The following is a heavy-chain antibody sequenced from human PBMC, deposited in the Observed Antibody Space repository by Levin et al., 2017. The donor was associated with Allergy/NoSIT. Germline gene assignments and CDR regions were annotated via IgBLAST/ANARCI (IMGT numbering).Heavy chain of an antibody. CDR2: IYSGGST. CDR3: ASFATYYDIPGAFDI. D-gene: IGHD3-9*01. V-gene: IGHV3-53*01. Sequence: GESLKISCAASGFTVSSNYMSWVRQAPGKGLEWVSVIYSGGSTYYADSVKGRFTISRDNSKNTLYLQMNSLRAEDTAVYYCASFATYYDIPGAFDIWGQGTMVTVSS. J-gene: IGHJ3*02. CDR1: GFTVSSNY.